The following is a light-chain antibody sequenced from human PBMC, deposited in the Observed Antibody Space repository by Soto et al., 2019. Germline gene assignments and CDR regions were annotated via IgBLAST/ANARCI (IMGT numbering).Light chain of an antibody. CDR2: EVT. CDR3: SSYTASNTLYV. V-gene: IGLV2-14*03. CDR1: SSDVGAFDY. Sequence: QSVLTQPASVSGSPGQSITISCTGTSSDVGAFDYVSWYQQHPGKAPKLMIYEVTNRPSGVSHRFSCSKSGNTASLTISGLQAGDEADYYCSSYTASNTLYVFGTGTKVTVL. J-gene: IGLJ1*01.